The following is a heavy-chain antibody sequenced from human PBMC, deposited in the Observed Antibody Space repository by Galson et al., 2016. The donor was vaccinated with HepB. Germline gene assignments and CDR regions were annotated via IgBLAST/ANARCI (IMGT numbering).Heavy chain of an antibody. V-gene: IGHV3-30-3*01. D-gene: IGHD6-19*01. CDR2: ISYDGSNK. CDR1: GFTSSSYA. Sequence: SLRLSCAASGFTSSSYAMHWVRQAPGKGLEWVAVISYDGSNKYYADSVKGRFTISRDNSKNTLYLQMNSLRAEDTAVYYCARDWNSSGWFGHFQHWGQGTLVTVSS. J-gene: IGHJ1*01. CDR3: ARDWNSSGWFGHFQH.